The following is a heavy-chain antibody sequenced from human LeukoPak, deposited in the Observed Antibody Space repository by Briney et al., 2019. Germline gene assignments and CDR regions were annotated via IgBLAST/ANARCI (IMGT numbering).Heavy chain of an antibody. J-gene: IGHJ6*03. CDR2: IYYSGST. V-gene: IGHV4-59*11. CDR3: ARAGARRGLYYYMDV. CDR1: GGSISSHY. Sequence: SETLSLTCTVSGGSISSHYWSWIRQPPGKGLEWIGYIYYSGSTNYNPSLKSRVTISVDTSKNQFSLKLSSVTVADTAVYYCARAGARRGLYYYMDVWGKGTTVTVSS. D-gene: IGHD7-27*01.